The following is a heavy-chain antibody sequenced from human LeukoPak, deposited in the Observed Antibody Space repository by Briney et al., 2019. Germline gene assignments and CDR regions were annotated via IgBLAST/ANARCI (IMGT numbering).Heavy chain of an antibody. CDR2: IYTSGST. J-gene: IGHJ4*03. Sequence: SQTLSLTCTVSGGSISSGSYYWSWIRQPAGKGLEWIGRIYTSGSTNYNPSLKSRVTISVDTSKNQFSLKLSSVTAADTAVYYCARDRVITVAGYFDYW. D-gene: IGHD4-23*01. V-gene: IGHV4-61*02. CDR3: ARDRVITVAGYFDY. CDR1: GGSISSGSYY.